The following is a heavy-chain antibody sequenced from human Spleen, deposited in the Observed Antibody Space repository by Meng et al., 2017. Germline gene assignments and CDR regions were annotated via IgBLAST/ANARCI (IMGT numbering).Heavy chain of an antibody. D-gene: IGHD6-19*01. J-gene: IGHJ4*02. CDR1: GLTFSRSA. CDR2: IWYDGRSR. V-gene: IGHV3-33*01. CDR3: GTSSGWYDIDH. Sequence: QVPLVESGGGVVQPGSSLGLSCAAFGLTFSRSAMHWVRQAPGKGLEWVGVIWYDGRSRHYADSVKGRFSISRDNSKNTLYLEINSLRAEDTAMYYCGTSSGWYDIDHWGQGTLVTVSS.